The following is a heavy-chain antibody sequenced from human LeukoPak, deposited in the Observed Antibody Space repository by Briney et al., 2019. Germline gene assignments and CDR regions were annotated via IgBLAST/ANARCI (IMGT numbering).Heavy chain of an antibody. Sequence: SETLSLTCTVSGYSISSGYYWGWIRQPPGKGLEWIGSIYHSGSTYYNPSLKSRVTISVDTSKNQFSLKLSSVTAADTAVYYCARDQPRTGGGSDYWGQGTLVTVSS. V-gene: IGHV4-38-2*02. CDR2: IYHSGST. J-gene: IGHJ4*02. CDR3: ARDQPRTGGGSDY. D-gene: IGHD2-15*01. CDR1: GYSISSGYY.